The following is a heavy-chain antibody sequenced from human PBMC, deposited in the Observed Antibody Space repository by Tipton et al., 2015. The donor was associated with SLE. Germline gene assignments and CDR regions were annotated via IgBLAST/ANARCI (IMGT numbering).Heavy chain of an antibody. Sequence: SLRLSCAASGFTFRSYWMHWVRQAPGKGLEWVSSISSSGTYIYYADSVKGRFTISRDNARSSLFLQMNSLRVEDTAIYYCARDQGGNFYYYYGIDVWGQGTTVTVSS. V-gene: IGHV3-21*03. D-gene: IGHD4-23*01. CDR1: GFTFRSYW. J-gene: IGHJ6*02. CDR3: ARDQGGNFYYYYGIDV. CDR2: ISSSGTYI.